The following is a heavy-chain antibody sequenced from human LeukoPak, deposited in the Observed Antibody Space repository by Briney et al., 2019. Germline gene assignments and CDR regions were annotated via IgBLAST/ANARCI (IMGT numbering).Heavy chain of an antibody. CDR2: ISAYNGNT. V-gene: IGHV1-18*01. CDR3: ARDVAWVSGSYRHFDY. J-gene: IGHJ4*02. Sequence: ASVKVSCKASVYTFTSYGISWVRQAPGQGLEWMGWISAYNGNTNYAQKLQGRVTMTTDTSTSTAYMELRSLRSDDTAVYYCARDVAWVSGSYRHFDYWGQGTLVTVSS. CDR1: VYTFTSYG. D-gene: IGHD1-26*01.